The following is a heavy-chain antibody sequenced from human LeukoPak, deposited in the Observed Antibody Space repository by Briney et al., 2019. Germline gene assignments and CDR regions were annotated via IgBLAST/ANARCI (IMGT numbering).Heavy chain of an antibody. J-gene: IGHJ4*02. CDR3: ARWAYFGVDYHFDC. D-gene: IGHD3-3*01. Sequence: ASVKVSCKVSGYTLTELSMHWVRQAPGKGLEWMGGFDPEDGETIYAQKFQGRVTMTEDTSTDTAYMELSSVTAADTAVYYCARWAYFGVDYHFDCWGQGTLVTVSS. CDR2: FDPEDGET. CDR1: GYTLTELS. V-gene: IGHV1-24*01.